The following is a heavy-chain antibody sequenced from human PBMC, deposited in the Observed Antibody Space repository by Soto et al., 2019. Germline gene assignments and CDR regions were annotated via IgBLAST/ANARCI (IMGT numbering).Heavy chain of an antibody. CDR3: ARAYDYGDYSTNYYYYGMDV. Sequence: GGSLRLSCAASGLTFSSYSMNWVRQAPGKGLEWVSSISSSSSYIYYADSVKGRFTISRDNAKNSLYLQMNSLRAEDTAVYYCARAYDYGDYSTNYYYYGMDVWGQGTTVTVSS. V-gene: IGHV3-21*01. J-gene: IGHJ6*02. CDR2: ISSSSSYI. CDR1: GLTFSSYS. D-gene: IGHD4-17*01.